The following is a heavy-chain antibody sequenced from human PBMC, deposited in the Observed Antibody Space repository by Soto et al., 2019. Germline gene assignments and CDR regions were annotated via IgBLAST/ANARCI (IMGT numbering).Heavy chain of an antibody. CDR3: ARVAVAGTMWFDP. Sequence: GASVKVSCKTSGYTFSDHYTHWVRQAPGQGLEWMGWINPNSGGTNYAQKFQGRVTMTRDTSISTAYMELSRLRSDDTAVYYCARVAVAGTMWFDPWGQGTLVTVSS. D-gene: IGHD6-19*01. V-gene: IGHV1-2*02. CDR2: INPNSGGT. CDR1: GYTFSDHY. J-gene: IGHJ5*02.